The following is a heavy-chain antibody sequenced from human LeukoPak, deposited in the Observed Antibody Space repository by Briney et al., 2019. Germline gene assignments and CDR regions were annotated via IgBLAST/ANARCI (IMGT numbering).Heavy chain of an antibody. CDR2: INHSGST. J-gene: IGHJ4*02. CDR1: GGSFSGYY. D-gene: IGHD2-2*01. Sequence: SETLSLTCAVYGGSFSGYYWSWIRQPPGKGLEWIGEINHSGSTNYNPSLKSRVTMSVDTSKNQFSLKLSSVTAADTAVYYCARDLAGTYCSSTSCALDYWGQGTLVTISS. CDR3: ARDLAGTYCSSTSCALDY. V-gene: IGHV4-34*01.